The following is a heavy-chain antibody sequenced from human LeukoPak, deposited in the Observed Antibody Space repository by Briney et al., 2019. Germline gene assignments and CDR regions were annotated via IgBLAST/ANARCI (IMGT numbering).Heavy chain of an antibody. CDR1: GGSISSYY. CDR3: ARGQDLRYFDWLLLEFRDWFDP. J-gene: IGHJ5*02. V-gene: IGHV4-59*01. D-gene: IGHD3-9*01. Sequence: SETLSLTCTVSGGSISSYYWSWIRQPPGKGLEWIGYIYYSGSTNYNPSLKSRVTISVDTSKNQFSLKLSSVTAADTAVYYCARGQDLRYFDWLLLEFRDWFDPWGQGTLVTVSS. CDR2: IYYSGST.